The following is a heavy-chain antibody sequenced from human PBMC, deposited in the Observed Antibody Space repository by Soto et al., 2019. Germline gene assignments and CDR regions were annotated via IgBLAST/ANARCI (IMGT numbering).Heavy chain of an antibody. CDR3: ARVVVAATLNYYYYMDV. CDR1: GGSISSSNW. Sequence: SETLSLTCAVSGGSISSSNWWSWVRQPPGKGLEWIGEIYHSGSTNYNPSLKSRVTISVDKSKNQFSLKLSSVTAADTAVYYCARVVVAATLNYYYYMDVWGKGTTVTVSS. CDR2: IYHSGST. D-gene: IGHD2-15*01. J-gene: IGHJ6*03. V-gene: IGHV4-4*02.